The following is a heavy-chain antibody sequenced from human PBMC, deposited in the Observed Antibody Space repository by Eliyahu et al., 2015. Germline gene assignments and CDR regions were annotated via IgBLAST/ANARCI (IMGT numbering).Heavy chain of an antibody. J-gene: IGHJ5*02. V-gene: IGHV4-59*01. CDR2: IYYSGST. Sequence: QVQLQESGPGLVKPSETLSLTCTVXGGSISSYYWSWIRQPPGKGLEWIGYIYYSGSTNYNPSLKSRVTISVDTSKNQFSLKLSSVTAADTAVYYCARAEGDNWFDPWGQGTLVTVSS. CDR1: GGSISSYY. CDR3: ARAEGDNWFDP. D-gene: IGHD3-16*01.